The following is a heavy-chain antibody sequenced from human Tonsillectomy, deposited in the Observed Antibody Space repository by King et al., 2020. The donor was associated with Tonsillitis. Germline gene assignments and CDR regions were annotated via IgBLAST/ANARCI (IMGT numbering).Heavy chain of an antibody. CDR1: GFTFSSYG. V-gene: IGHV3-30*18. J-gene: IGHJ4*02. Sequence: VQLVESGGGVVQPGRSLRLSCAASGFTFSSYGMHWVRQAPGKGLEWVAVISYDGSNKYYADSVKGRFTISRDNSKNTRYLQMNSLRAEDTAVYYCAKGRGGVAGLDYWGQGTLVTVSS. CDR2: ISYDGSNK. D-gene: IGHD6-19*01. CDR3: AKGRGGVAGLDY.